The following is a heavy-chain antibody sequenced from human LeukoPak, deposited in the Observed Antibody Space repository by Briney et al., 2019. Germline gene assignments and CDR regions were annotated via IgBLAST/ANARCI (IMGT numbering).Heavy chain of an antibody. Sequence: GRSLRLSCAASGFTFSSYGMHWVRQAPGKGLEWVAVISYDGSNKYYADSVKGRFTISRDNSKNTLYLQMNSLRAEDTAVYYCAKFSSDSSGSHDAFDIWGQGTMVTVSS. D-gene: IGHD6-19*01. J-gene: IGHJ3*02. CDR2: ISYDGSNK. V-gene: IGHV3-30*18. CDR1: GFTFSSYG. CDR3: AKFSSDSSGSHDAFDI.